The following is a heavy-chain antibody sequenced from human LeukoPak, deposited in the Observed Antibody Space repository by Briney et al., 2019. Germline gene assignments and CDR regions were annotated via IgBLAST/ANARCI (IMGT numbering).Heavy chain of an antibody. CDR2: ISDSGDST. V-gene: IGHV3-23*01. CDR1: GFTFSNFA. D-gene: IGHD6-25*01. J-gene: IGHJ4*02. CDR3: ASGLELDY. Sequence: GGSLRLSCAASGFTFSNFAMSWVRQAPGKGLKWVSSISDSGDSTYYAGSVKGRFTISRDSSKNTLYLQINSLRAEDTAVYYCASGLELDYWGQGTLVTVSS.